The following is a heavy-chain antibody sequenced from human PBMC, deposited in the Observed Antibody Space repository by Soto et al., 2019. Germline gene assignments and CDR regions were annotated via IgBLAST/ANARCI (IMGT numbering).Heavy chain of an antibody. CDR3: ARWSYLDY. D-gene: IGHD3-3*01. J-gene: IGHJ4*02. CDR2: ISGSDGKT. CDR1: GFSFGSYA. Sequence: GGPLRLSCAASGFSFGSYALSWVRQAPGKGLEWVSTISGSDGKTFYADSVKGRFSISRDTSQSTLYLQMNSLRADDTAMYYCARWSYLDYWGQGTRVTVSS. V-gene: IGHV3-23*01.